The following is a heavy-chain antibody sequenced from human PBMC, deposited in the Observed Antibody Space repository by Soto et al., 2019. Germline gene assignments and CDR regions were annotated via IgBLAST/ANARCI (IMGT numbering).Heavy chain of an antibody. CDR1: GGTLRNYG. V-gene: IGHV1-69*01. Sequence: SCKASGGTLRNYGISWVRQAPGQGLEWMGGIIPVFGTANYAQKFQGRVTITADESTSTVYMDVTSLRSEDTAVYYCSRGDATKIVVTTYYGMDVWGQGTTVTV. J-gene: IGHJ6*02. CDR3: SRGDATKIVVTTYYGMDV. CDR2: IIPVFGTA. D-gene: IGHD4-17*01.